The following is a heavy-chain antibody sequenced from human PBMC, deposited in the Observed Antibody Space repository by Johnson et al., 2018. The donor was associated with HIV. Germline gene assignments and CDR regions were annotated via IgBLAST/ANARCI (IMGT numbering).Heavy chain of an antibody. D-gene: IGHD3-22*01. V-gene: IGHV3-48*03. CDR1: QFTFGFYY. CDR2: ISSSGSTI. CDR3: ARPGYYDSSCLDAFDI. Sequence: EVQVVESGGGLAKPAWSPRLSCEASQFTFGFYYMNCVRQAPGNGLEWVSYISSSGSTIYYADSVKGRFTISRDNAKNSLYLQMNSLRAEDTAVYYCARPGYYDSSCLDAFDIWGQGTMVTVSS. J-gene: IGHJ3*02.